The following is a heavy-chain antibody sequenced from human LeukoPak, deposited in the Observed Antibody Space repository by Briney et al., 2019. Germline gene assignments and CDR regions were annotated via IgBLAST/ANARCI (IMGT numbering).Heavy chain of an antibody. J-gene: IGHJ4*02. D-gene: IGHD4-17*01. CDR3: AREVDDYGDFKRGFDY. V-gene: IGHV1-2*06. CDR2: INPNSGGT. CDR1: GYTFTGYY. Sequence: GASVKVSCKASGYTFTGYYMHWVRQAPGQGLEWIGRINPNSGGTNYAQKFQGRVTMTRDTSISTAYMELSRLRSDDTAVYYCAREVDDYGDFKRGFDYWGQGTLVTVSS.